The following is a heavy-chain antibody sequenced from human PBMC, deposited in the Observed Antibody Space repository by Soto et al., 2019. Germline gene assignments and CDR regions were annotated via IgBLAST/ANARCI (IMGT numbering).Heavy chain of an antibody. CDR3: ARQGYCSSTSCYTVDY. CDR2: IYPGDSNT. V-gene: IGHV5-51*01. Sequence: GESLKSSCKGSGYSCTSYWIGWVRQKPGQGREWMGIIYPGDSNTRYSPSFQGQVTISADKSITTAYLQWSSLKASDTAMYYCARQGYCSSTSCYTVDYRGQGPPVPAPS. CDR1: GYSCTSYW. D-gene: IGHD2-2*02. J-gene: IGHJ4*02.